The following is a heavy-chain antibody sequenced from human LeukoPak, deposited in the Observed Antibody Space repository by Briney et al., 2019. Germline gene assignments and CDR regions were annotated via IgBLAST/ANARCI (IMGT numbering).Heavy chain of an antibody. CDR3: AQGSGYDFGYYYYGMDV. Sequence: GGCLRLSCAASGFTFSSYAIPWVRQAPGKGLEWVAVISYDGSNKYYADSVKGRFTISRDNSKNTLYLQMNSRRAEDTAVYYCAQGSGYDFGYYYYGMDVWGQGTTVTVSS. CDR2: ISYDGSNK. J-gene: IGHJ6*02. CDR1: GFTFSSYA. V-gene: IGHV3-30-3*02. D-gene: IGHD5-12*01.